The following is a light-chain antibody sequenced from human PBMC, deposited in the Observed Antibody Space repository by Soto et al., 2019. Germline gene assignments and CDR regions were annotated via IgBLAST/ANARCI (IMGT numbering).Light chain of an antibody. Sequence: QSVLTQPASESGSPGQSITISCNGGRSDVGGHNFVSWFQQHPGKAPKFIIYSVSNPPSRTSNRFCCSKSSKTALLTISGLQREDEADYYCTSYTTMFNGVFGGGTKLTVL. CDR1: RSDVGGHNF. V-gene: IGLV2-14*03. J-gene: IGLJ3*02. CDR2: SVS. CDR3: TSYTTMFNGV.